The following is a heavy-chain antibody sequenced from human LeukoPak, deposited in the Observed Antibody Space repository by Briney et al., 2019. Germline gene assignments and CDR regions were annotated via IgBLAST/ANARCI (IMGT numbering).Heavy chain of an antibody. J-gene: IGHJ6*02. CDR2: IWYDGSNK. V-gene: IGHV3-33*01. Sequence: PGGSPRLSCAASGFSFSSYGMHWVRQAPGKGLEWVAIIWYDGSNKYYAESVKGRFTISRDNSKNTLYLQMNSLRAEDTAVYYCARESEGMDVWGQETTVTVSS. CDR1: GFSFSSYG. CDR3: ARESEGMDV.